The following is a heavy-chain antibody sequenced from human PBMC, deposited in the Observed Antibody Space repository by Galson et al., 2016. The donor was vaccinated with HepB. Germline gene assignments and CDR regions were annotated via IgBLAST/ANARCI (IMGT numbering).Heavy chain of an antibody. CDR2: IYYSGST. V-gene: IGHV4-59*01. CDR1: VGSISSYY. J-gene: IGHJ6*02. D-gene: IGHD4-23*01. CDR3: VRLIYGGSPDYYYFHGMGV. Sequence: SETLSLTCTVSVGSISSYYWGWIRQPPGKGLEWIGYIYYSGSTNYNPSPKSRVSISVDTSKNQFSLRLNSVTAADTAVYYCVRLIYGGSPDYYYFHGMGVWGQGTTVTVSS.